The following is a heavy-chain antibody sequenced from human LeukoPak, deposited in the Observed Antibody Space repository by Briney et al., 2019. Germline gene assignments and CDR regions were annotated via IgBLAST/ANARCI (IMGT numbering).Heavy chain of an antibody. CDR1: GDSVSTNSAG. V-gene: IGHV6-1*01. CDR3: ARSWLQTGFNS. CDR2: TYYGSKSYN. Sequence: SQTLSLTCAISGDSVSTNSAGWNWTRQSPSRGLEWTGRTYYGSKSYNDYAVSVKSRITNNLDTSENRFSLQLNSVTPEDTAVYYCARSWLQTGFNSWGQGTLVTVSS. J-gene: IGHJ4*02. D-gene: IGHD5-24*01.